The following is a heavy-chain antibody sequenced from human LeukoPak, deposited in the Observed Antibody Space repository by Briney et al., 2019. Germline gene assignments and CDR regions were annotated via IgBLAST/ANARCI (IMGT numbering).Heavy chain of an antibody. CDR2: INPNSGGT. D-gene: IGHD5-24*01. J-gene: IGHJ4*02. CDR1: EYTFTGYY. V-gene: IGHV1-2*06. CDR3: ARLQWLQLKGNDY. Sequence: GASVKVSCKASEYTFTGYYMHWVRQAPGQGLEWMGRINPNSGGTNYAQKFQGRVTMTRDTSISTAYMELSRLRSDDTAVYYCARLQWLQLKGNDYWGQGTLVTVSS.